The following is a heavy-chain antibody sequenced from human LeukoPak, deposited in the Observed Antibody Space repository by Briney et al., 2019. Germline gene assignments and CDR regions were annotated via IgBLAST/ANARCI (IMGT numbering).Heavy chain of an antibody. V-gene: IGHV3-66*01. J-gene: IGHJ4*02. CDR2: IYSGGST. CDR3: AREVGGALHYFDY. Sequence: GRSLRLSCAASGFTVSSNYMSWVRQAPGKGLEWVSVIYSGGSTYYADSVKGRFTISRDISKNTLYLQMNSLRAEDTAVYYCAREVGGALHYFDYWGQGTLVTVSS. CDR1: GFTVSSNY. D-gene: IGHD1-26*01.